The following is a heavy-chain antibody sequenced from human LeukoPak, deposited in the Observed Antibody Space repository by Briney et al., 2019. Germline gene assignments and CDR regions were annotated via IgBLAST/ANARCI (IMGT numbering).Heavy chain of an antibody. V-gene: IGHV3-30*18. CDR1: GFTFSSYG. CDR3: AKGNYDSSGYYYELFDY. J-gene: IGHJ4*02. Sequence: GGSLRLSCAASGFTFSSYGMHWVRQAPGKGLKWVAVISYDRSNKYYADSVKGRFTISRDNSKNTLYLQMNSLRAEDTAVYYCAKGNYDSSGYYYELFDYWGQGTLVTVSS. CDR2: ISYDRSNK. D-gene: IGHD3-22*01.